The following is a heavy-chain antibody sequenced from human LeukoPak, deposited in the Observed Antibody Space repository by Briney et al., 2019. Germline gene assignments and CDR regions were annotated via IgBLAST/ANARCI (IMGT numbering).Heavy chain of an antibody. CDR1: GFTFDMST. J-gene: IGHJ4*02. D-gene: IGHD3-16*01. CDR3: STGGAPGGRFEN. CDR2: MKEDGTEI. Sequence: PGRSLRLSCVVSGFTFDMSTMTWVRQAPGQGPEWVAKMKEDGTEIFYVGSVDGRFSISRDNSKNSLYLQMNSLRVEDTAVYYCSTGGAPGGRFENWGQGTLVTVSS. V-gene: IGHV3-7*01.